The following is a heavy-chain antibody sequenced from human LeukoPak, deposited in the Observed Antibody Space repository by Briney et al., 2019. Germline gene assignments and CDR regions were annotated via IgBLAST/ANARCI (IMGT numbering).Heavy chain of an antibody. D-gene: IGHD6-6*01. Sequence: SETLSLTCTVSGGSISSYYWSWIRQPAGKGLEWIGRIYTSGSTNYNPSLKSRVTISVDTSKNQFSLKLSSVTAADTAVYYCARHGQLLARYSYYYYMDVWGKGTTVTVSS. V-gene: IGHV4-4*07. CDR2: IYTSGST. CDR1: GGSISSYY. CDR3: ARHGQLLARYSYYYYMDV. J-gene: IGHJ6*03.